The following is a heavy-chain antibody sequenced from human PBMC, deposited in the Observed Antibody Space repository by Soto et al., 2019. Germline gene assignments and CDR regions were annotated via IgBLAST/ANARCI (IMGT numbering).Heavy chain of an antibody. D-gene: IGHD3-22*01. V-gene: IGHV3-74*01. J-gene: IGHJ4*02. CDR3: ARDYYKYYDSSGYYRSPAY. CDR1: GFTSSSYW. Sequence: GGSLRLSCAASGFTSSSYWMHWVRQAPGKGLVWVSRIYNDGSSTSYADSVKGRFTISRDNAKNTLYLQMNSLRAEDTAVYYCARDYYKYYDSSGYYRSPAYWGQGTLVTVSS. CDR2: IYNDGSST.